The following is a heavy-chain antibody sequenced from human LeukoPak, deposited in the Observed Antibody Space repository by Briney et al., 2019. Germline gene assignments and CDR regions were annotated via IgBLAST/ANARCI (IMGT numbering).Heavy chain of an antibody. V-gene: IGHV1-2*02. CDR3: ARGPAAAGTFDY. J-gene: IGHJ4*02. CDR2: INPNSVGT. D-gene: IGHD6-13*01. Sequence: ASVKLSCKASGYTFTGYYMHWVRQAPGQGLEWMGWINPNSVGTNYAQKFQGRVTMNRDTSTTTVYMEPSSLRSEDTAVYYCARGPAAAGTFDYWGQGTLVTVSS. CDR1: GYTFTGYY.